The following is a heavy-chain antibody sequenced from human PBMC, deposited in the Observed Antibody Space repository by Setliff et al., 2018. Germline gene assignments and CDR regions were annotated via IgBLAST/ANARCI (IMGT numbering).Heavy chain of an antibody. CDR1: GFTFSGNY. V-gene: IGHV3-74*01. D-gene: IGHD1-26*01. Sequence: PGGSLRLSCATSGFTFSGNYMHWVRQAPGKGLVWVSRINTDDGTTNYADSVQGRFTISRDNSKNTVYLEMNNLRADDTAVYYCAGDPPRSDWRLDSWGQGTLVTVS. CDR3: AGDPPRSDWRLDS. J-gene: IGHJ4*02. CDR2: INTDDGTT.